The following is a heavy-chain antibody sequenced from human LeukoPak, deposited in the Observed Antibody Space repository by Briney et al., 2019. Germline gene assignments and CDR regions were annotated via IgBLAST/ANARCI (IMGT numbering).Heavy chain of an antibody. J-gene: IGHJ4*02. CDR3: VRDGYSYGYTMDY. CDR2: IYYSGST. Sequence: SGTLSLTCTVAGGSISSYYWSWIGQPAGRGLEGSRYIYYSGSTNYNPSLRSRVTMSVDTSKPQSSLKLTSVTAADTAVYYCVRDGYSYGYTMDYWDQGALVTVSS. D-gene: IGHD5-18*01. V-gene: IGHV4-59*01. CDR1: GGSISSYY.